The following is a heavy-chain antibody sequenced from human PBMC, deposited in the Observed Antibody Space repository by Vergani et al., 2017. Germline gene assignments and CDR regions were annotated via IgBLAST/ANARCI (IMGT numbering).Heavy chain of an antibody. D-gene: IGHD2-21*01. Sequence: QVQLQESGPGLLKPSETLSLTCTVSGYSISSGYYWGWIRQPPGKGLEWSGSISHSGYTFYSPSLKSRVSMSVDTSKNQCSLRVNSVTAADTAVYYCVRNPWESCGPYSCCWGRGTLVSVSS. CDR2: ISHSGYT. J-gene: IGHJ4*02. CDR3: VRNPWESCGPYSCC. CDR1: GYSISSGYY. V-gene: IGHV4-38-2*02.